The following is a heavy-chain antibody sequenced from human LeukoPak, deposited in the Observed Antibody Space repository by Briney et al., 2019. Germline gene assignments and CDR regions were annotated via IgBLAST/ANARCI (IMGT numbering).Heavy chain of an antibody. D-gene: IGHD2-2*02. CDR3: VRYCSSTSCYIGSGEYFQH. J-gene: IGHJ1*01. CDR2: ISSSGTDI. CDR1: GFTFSDYY. Sequence: GGSLRLSCAASGFTFSDYYMSWIRQAPGKGLEWVSFISSSGTDIFYADSMKGRFTNSRDNAKNSLYLQMNSLRAEDTAVYYCVRYCSSTSCYIGSGEYFQHWGQGTLVAVSS. V-gene: IGHV3-11*01.